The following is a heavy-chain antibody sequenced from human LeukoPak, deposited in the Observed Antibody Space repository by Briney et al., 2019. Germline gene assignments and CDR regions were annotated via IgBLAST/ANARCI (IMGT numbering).Heavy chain of an antibody. CDR1: GFTFTSSA. Sequence: GASVKVSCKASGFTFTSSAMQWVRQARGQRLEWIGWIVVGSGNTNYAQKFQGRVTITRDMSTSTAYMELSSLRSEDTAVSYCAASVLARAFDIWGQGTMVTVSS. V-gene: IGHV1-58*02. J-gene: IGHJ3*02. CDR3: AASVLARAFDI. D-gene: IGHD3-3*02. CDR2: IVVGSGNT.